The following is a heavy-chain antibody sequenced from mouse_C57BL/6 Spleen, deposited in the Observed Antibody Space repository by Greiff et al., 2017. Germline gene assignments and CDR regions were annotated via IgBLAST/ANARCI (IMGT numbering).Heavy chain of an antibody. D-gene: IGHD2-5*01. CDR3: ARGDSNYVWFAY. V-gene: IGHV1-52*01. CDR1: GYTFTSYW. Sequence: VQLQQPGAELVRPGSSVKLSCKASGYTFTSYWMHWVKQRPIQGLEWIGNIDPSDSETHYNQKFTDKATLTVDKSSSTAYMQLSSLTSEDSAVYYCARGDSNYVWFAYWGQGTLVTVSA. J-gene: IGHJ3*01. CDR2: IDPSDSET.